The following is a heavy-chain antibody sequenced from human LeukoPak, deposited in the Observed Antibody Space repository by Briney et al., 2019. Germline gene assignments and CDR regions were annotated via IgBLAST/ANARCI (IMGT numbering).Heavy chain of an antibody. CDR3: AREGMAGRGLFDC. V-gene: IGHV3-33*01. CDR1: GFTFSSYC. J-gene: IGHJ4*02. Sequence: GGSLRLSCAASGFTFSSYCMHWVRQAPGKGLEWVAVIWYDGSNKYYADSVKGRFTISRDNSKNTLYLQMNSLRAEDTAFYYCAREGMAGRGLFDCWGQGTLVTVSS. D-gene: IGHD5-24*01. CDR2: IWYDGSNK.